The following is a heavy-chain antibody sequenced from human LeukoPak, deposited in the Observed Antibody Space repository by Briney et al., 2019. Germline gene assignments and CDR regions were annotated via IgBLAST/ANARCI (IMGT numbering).Heavy chain of an antibody. CDR1: GFTFSGYW. D-gene: IGHD6-19*01. Sequence: TGGSLRLSCAASGFTFSGYWMSWLRPAPGKGLEWVANTKQDRTEKYVDSVKGRFIIPSDNAKNSLYLQMNSLRAEDTAVYYCARDGSGWSVYWGQGTLVTVSS. V-gene: IGHV3-7*01. CDR2: TKQDRTEK. CDR3: ARDGSGWSVY. J-gene: IGHJ4*02.